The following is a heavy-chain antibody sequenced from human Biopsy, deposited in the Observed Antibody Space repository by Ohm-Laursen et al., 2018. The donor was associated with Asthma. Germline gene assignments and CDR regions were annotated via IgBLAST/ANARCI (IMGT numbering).Heavy chain of an antibody. V-gene: IGHV4-31*03. CDR1: GDSINSHY. J-gene: IGHJ4*02. D-gene: IGHD3-22*01. CDR2: IYYSGST. CDR3: ARAQDYYDSRGYYRSFDY. Sequence: TLSLTCTVSGDSINSHYWTWIRQHPGKGLEWIGFIYYSGSTYYNPSLKSRVSISIDTSKNQFSLKLSSVTAADTAVYYCARAQDYYDSRGYYRSFDYWGQGTLVTVSS.